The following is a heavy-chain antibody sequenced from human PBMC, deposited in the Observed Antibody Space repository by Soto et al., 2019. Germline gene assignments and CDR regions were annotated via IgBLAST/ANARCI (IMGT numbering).Heavy chain of an antibody. CDR2: IYYSGST. CDR1: GGSISSYY. J-gene: IGHJ6*03. Sequence: SETLSLTCTVSGGSISSYYWSWIRQPPGKGLEWIGYIYYSGSTNYNPSLKSRVTISVDTSKNQFSLKLSSVTAADTAVYYCARTLREYXGYDIAHYYYYMDVWGKGTTVTV. V-gene: IGHV4-59*08. CDR3: ARTLREYXGYDIAHYYYYMDV. D-gene: IGHD5-12*01.